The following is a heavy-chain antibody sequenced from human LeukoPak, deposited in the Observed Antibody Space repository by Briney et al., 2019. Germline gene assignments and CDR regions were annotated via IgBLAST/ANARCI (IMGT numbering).Heavy chain of an antibody. V-gene: IGHV4-34*01. CDR2: INHSGST. Sequence: SETLSLTCAVYGGSFSGYYWSWTRQPPGKGLEWIGEINHSGSTNHNPSLKSRVTISVDTSKNQFSLKLSSVTAADTAVYYCARGNVLPADSSGVYYFDYWGQGTLVTVSS. CDR3: ARGNVLPADSSGVYYFDY. J-gene: IGHJ4*02. CDR1: GGSFSGYY. D-gene: IGHD3-22*01.